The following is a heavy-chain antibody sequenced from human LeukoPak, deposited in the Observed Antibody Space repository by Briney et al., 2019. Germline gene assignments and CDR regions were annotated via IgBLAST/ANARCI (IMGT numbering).Heavy chain of an antibody. CDR2: INPNSGVT. CDR3: ARGQQWLEAFDY. V-gene: IGHV1-2*02. CDR1: GYTFTGYY. J-gene: IGHJ4*02. Sequence: ASVKVSCKASGYTFTGYYIHRVRQPPGQGLEWMGWINPNSGVTHYPQKFQGRVTMTRDTSIRTAYMEVSSLRSDDTAVYYCARGQQWLEAFDYWGLGTLVTVSS. D-gene: IGHD6-19*01.